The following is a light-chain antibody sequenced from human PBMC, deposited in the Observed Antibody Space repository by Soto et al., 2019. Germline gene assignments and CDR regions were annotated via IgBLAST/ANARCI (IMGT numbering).Light chain of an antibody. CDR2: DGS. CDR1: QSISSW. J-gene: IGKJ2*01. Sequence: DIQMTQSPSTLSASVGDRVTITCRASQSISSWLAWYQQKPGKAPKLLIYDGSSLESGVPSRFSGSGSGTEFTLTISSLQPDDFATYYCQQRYTFGQGTKLEIK. CDR3: QQRYT. V-gene: IGKV1-5*01.